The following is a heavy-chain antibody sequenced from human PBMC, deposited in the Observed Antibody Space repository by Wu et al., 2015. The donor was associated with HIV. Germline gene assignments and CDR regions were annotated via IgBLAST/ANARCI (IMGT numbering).Heavy chain of an antibody. Sequence: QVQLVPSGAEVKKPGASVTVSCKASGYTFTGYYIHWVRQAPGQGLEWMGWVNPSSGDTKYAQKFQGRVTMTRDTSINTVYMELTSLRFDDTAVYYCARDPQDGSAWYTHWGRGTLVTVSS. J-gene: IGHJ4*02. CDR2: VNPSSGDT. D-gene: IGHD6-13*01. V-gene: IGHV1-2*02. CDR3: ARDPQDGSAWYTH. CDR1: GYTFTGYY.